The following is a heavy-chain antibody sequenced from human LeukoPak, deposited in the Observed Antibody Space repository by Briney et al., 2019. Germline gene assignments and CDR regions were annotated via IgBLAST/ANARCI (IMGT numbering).Heavy chain of an antibody. J-gene: IGHJ6*02. V-gene: IGHV3-23*01. CDR3: AKIRACTTTSCYRTYGMDV. Sequence: SGGSLRLSCAASGFTFSSYAMTWVRQAPGKGLEWVSVISSSGDSTYYADSVKGRFTISRDTSKNTPYLQMNSLRAEDTAVYYCAKIRACTTTSCYRTYGMDVWGQGTTVTVSS. CDR1: GFTFSSYA. CDR2: ISSSGDST. D-gene: IGHD2-2*01.